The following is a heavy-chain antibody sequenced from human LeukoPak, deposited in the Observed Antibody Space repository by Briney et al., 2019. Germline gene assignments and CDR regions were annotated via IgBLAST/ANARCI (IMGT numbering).Heavy chain of an antibody. CDR3: ARGRDGYPTY. Sequence: AASLKVSCKASGYTFTSYGISWVRQAPGQGLEWMGWITSYNGNTNYAEKLQGRVTMTTDTSTSTAYMELRSLRSDDTAVYHCARGRDGYPTYWGQGTLVTVS. CDR1: GYTFTSYG. V-gene: IGHV1-18*01. D-gene: IGHD5-24*01. J-gene: IGHJ4*02. CDR2: ITSYNGNT.